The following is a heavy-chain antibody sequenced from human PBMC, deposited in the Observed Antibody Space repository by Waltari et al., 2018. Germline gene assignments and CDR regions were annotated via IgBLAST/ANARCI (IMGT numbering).Heavy chain of an antibody. V-gene: IGHV4-38-2*01. CDR1: GYSISSGYY. CDR3: AIPGIAAAGNFDY. D-gene: IGHD6-13*01. J-gene: IGHJ4*02. Sequence: QVQLQESGPGLVKPSETLSLTCAVSGYSISSGYYWGWIRQPPGKGLEWIGSIYHSGSTYDNPSLKSRVTISVDTSKNQFSLKLSSVTAADTAVYYCAIPGIAAAGNFDYWGQGTLVTVSS. CDR2: IYHSGST.